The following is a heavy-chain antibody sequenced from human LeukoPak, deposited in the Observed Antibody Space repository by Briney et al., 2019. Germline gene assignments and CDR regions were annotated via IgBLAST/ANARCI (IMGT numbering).Heavy chain of an antibody. Sequence: GGSLRLSCAASGFTFSSYAMSWVRQAPGKGLEWVSAISGSGGSTYYADSVKGRFTISRDNSKNTLYLQMNSLRAEDTAVYYCARDGGAVFYGMDVWGQGTTVTVSS. CDR3: ARDGGAVFYGMDV. CDR1: GFTFSSYA. V-gene: IGHV3-23*01. CDR2: ISGSGGST. D-gene: IGHD2-8*01. J-gene: IGHJ6*02.